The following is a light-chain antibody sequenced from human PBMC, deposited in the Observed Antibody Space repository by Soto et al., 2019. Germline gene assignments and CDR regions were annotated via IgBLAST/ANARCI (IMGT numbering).Light chain of an antibody. Sequence: QTVVTQEPSSSVSPGGTVTLTCGLSSGSVSTNYYPSWYQQTPGQAPRTLMYNTNTRSPGVPDRFSGSILGNKAALTITGAQADDECEYSCVLYMGRCISVFGNGAKVTVL. J-gene: IGLJ1*01. V-gene: IGLV8-61*01. CDR1: SGSVSTNYY. CDR2: NTN. CDR3: VLYMGRCISV.